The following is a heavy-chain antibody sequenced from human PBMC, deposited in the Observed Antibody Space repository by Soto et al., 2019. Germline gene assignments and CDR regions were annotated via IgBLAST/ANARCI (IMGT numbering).Heavy chain of an antibody. V-gene: IGHV3-21*01. CDR2: ISSSSSYI. CDR1: GFTFSSYS. Sequence: EVQLVESGGGLVKPGGSLRLSCAASGFTFSSYSMNWVRQAPGKGLEWVSSISSSSSYIYYADSVKGRFTISRDNAKNSLYLQMNSLRDEDTAVYYCARAVVAATFYCYGMDVWGQGTTVTVSS. CDR3: ARAVVAATFYCYGMDV. D-gene: IGHD2-15*01. J-gene: IGHJ6*02.